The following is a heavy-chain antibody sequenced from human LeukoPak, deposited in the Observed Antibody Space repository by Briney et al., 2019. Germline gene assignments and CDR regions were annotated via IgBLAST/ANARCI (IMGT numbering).Heavy chain of an antibody. Sequence: GGSLRLSCAASGFTFSSYSMNWVRQAPGKGLEWVSYISSSSSTIYYADSVKGRFTISRDNAKNSLYLQMNSLRAEDTAVYYCAKTLRYQPNPDFDPWGQGTLVTVSS. CDR1: GFTFSSYS. CDR2: ISSSSSTI. CDR3: AKTLRYQPNPDFDP. J-gene: IGHJ5*02. D-gene: IGHD2-2*01. V-gene: IGHV3-48*01.